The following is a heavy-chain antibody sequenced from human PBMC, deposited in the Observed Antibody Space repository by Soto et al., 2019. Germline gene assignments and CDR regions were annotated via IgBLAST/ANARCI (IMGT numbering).Heavy chain of an antibody. CDR2: FYYSGST. CDR3: ARQGFGAIHGPVDV. Sequence: SETLSLTCTVSGGSISSYYWNWIRQPPGKGLEWIGHFYYSGSTNYNPSLKSRVTISVDTSKNQFSLNLNSVTAADTAVYYCARQGFGAIHGPVDVWAQGTTVTVLL. J-gene: IGHJ6*02. V-gene: IGHV4-59*08. CDR1: GGSISSYY. D-gene: IGHD3-10*01.